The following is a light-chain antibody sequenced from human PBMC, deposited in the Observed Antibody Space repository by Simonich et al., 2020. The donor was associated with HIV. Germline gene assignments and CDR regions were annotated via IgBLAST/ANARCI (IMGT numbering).Light chain of an antibody. Sequence: EIVMTQSPATLSVSPGERATLSCRASQNIAGNLAWYQQKPGQAPRLFIYYASTRATGVPARFSGSGFGTDFTLTISSMQSEDFAVYYCQQRSNWPLFGGGTKVEIK. CDR1: QNIAGN. CDR3: QQRSNWPL. V-gene: IGKV3-15*01. J-gene: IGKJ4*01. CDR2: YAS.